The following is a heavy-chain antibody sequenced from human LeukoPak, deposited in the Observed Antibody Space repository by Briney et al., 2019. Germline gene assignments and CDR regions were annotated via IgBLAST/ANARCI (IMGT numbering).Heavy chain of an antibody. CDR2: IKQDGSDH. V-gene: IGHV3-7*03. CDR1: TFIFSSYW. Sequence: GGSLRLSCVPTTFIFSSYWMSWVRQIPGKGLEWVANIKQDGSDHYYSDSVKGRFTISRDNAKNSLYLQMNSLRAEDTALYYCARGFSITIFGVALPGAYYMDVWGKGTTVTVSS. CDR3: ARGFSITIFGVALPGAYYMDV. D-gene: IGHD3-3*01. J-gene: IGHJ6*03.